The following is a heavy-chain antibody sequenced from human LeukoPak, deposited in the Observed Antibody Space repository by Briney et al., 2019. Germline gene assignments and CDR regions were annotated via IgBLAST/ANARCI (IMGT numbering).Heavy chain of an antibody. CDR3: ARKGGGKSSSWYFDY. J-gene: IGHJ4*02. CDR1: GFTVSSNY. V-gene: IGHV3-53*01. CDR2: IYSGGST. Sequence: GGSLRLSCAASGFTVSSNYMSWVRQAPGKGLEWVSVIYSGGSTYYADSVKGRFTISRDNSKNTLYLQMNSLRAEDTAVYYCARKGGGKSSSWYFDYWGQGTLVTVSS. D-gene: IGHD6-13*01.